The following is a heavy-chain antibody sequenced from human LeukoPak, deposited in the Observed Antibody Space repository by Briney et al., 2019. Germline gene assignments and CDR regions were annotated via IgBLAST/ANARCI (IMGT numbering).Heavy chain of an antibody. CDR2: MNANSGNT. D-gene: IGHD2-2*01. CDR1: GYTFTSYD. CDR3: ARLRGYCSSTSCPPRAWFDP. V-gene: IGHV1-8*03. J-gene: IGHJ5*02. Sequence: ASVKVSCKASGYTFTSYDINWVRQATGQGLEWMGWMNANSGNTGYAQKFPGRVTITRNTSISTAYMELSSLRSEDTAVYYCARLRGYCSSTSCPPRAWFDPWGQGTLVTVSS.